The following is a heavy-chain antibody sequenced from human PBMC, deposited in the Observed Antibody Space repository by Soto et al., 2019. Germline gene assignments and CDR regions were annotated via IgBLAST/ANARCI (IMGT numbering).Heavy chain of an antibody. J-gene: IGHJ5*02. CDR2: IRSKANSYAT. CDR1: GFTFSGSA. V-gene: IGHV3-73*01. CDR3: TSPTDYSNYWFDP. Sequence: GGSLRLSCAASGFTFSGSAMHWVRQASGKGLEWVGRIRSKANSYATAYAASVKGRFTISRDDSKNTAYLQMNSLKTEDTAVYYCTSPTDYSNYWFDPWGQGTLVTVSS. D-gene: IGHD4-4*01.